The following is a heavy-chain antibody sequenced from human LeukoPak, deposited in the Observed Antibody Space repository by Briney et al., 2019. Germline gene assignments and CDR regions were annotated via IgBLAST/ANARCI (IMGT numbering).Heavy chain of an antibody. Sequence: GGSLRLSCAASGFTFSSYGMSWVRQAPGKGLEWVSAISGSGGSTYYADSVKGRFTVSRDNSKNTLYLQMNSLRAEDTAVYYCASQRLGELYVTLLDYWGQGTLVTVSS. V-gene: IGHV3-23*01. CDR2: ISGSGGST. CDR3: ASQRLGELYVTLLDY. CDR1: GFTFSSYG. D-gene: IGHD3-16*01. J-gene: IGHJ4*02.